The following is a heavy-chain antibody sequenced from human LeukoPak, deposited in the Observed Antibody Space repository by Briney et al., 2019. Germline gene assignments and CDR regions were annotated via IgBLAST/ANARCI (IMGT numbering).Heavy chain of an antibody. J-gene: IGHJ4*02. D-gene: IGHD1-26*01. CDR3: ARVDGSYYFDY. Sequence: GGSLRLSCAASGFTVSSNYMSWVRQAPGKGLEWVSVIYSGGSTYYADSVKGRFTISRDNSKNTLYLQMNSLRAEDTAVYYCARVDGSYYFDYWGQGTLVTVSS. CDR1: GFTVSSNY. V-gene: IGHV3-66*01. CDR2: IYSGGST.